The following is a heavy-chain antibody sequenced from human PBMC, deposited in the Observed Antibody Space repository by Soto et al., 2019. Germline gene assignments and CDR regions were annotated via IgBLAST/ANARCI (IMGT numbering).Heavy chain of an antibody. CDR3: VRDHLWAFDN. J-gene: IGHJ4*02. D-gene: IGHD3-10*01. V-gene: IGHV3-48*02. CDR1: GFIFSSYT. CDR2: IQTFSSAT. Sequence: EVQLVESGGGLVQPGGSLRLSCAASGFIFSSYTMNWVRQAPGKGLEWISFIQTFSSATEYADSVRGRFTISRDNAKNSLFLQMSSRRDEDTAVYYCVRDHLWAFDNWGQGTLVTVSS.